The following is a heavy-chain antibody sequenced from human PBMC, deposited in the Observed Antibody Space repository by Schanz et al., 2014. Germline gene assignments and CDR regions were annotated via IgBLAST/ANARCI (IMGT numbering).Heavy chain of an antibody. CDR3: AKGMGYCSGGTCYDYYYYGLDV. J-gene: IGHJ6*02. D-gene: IGHD2-15*01. V-gene: IGHV3-30-3*01. CDR1: GFTLSSYA. Sequence: QVQLVESGGGLVKPGGSLRLSCAAYGFTLSSYAMHWVRQAPGKGLEWVAVISYDGSNKYYADSVKGRFTISRDNSENTLYLQMNSLSADDTAVFYCAKGMGYCSGGTCYDYYYYGLDVWGQGTTVTVSS. CDR2: ISYDGSNK.